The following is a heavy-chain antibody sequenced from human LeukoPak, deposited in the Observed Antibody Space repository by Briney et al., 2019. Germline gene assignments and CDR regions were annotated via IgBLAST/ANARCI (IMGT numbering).Heavy chain of an antibody. D-gene: IGHD3-16*01. Sequence: GGSLRLSCAASGFTFSSYAMSWVRQAPGKGLEWVSAISGSGGSAYYADSVKGRFTISRDNSKNTLYLQMNSLRAEDTAVYYCAKATRNLGGFFDYWGQRTLVTVSS. CDR3: AKATRNLGGFFDY. CDR2: ISGSGGSA. J-gene: IGHJ4*02. CDR1: GFTFSSYA. V-gene: IGHV3-23*01.